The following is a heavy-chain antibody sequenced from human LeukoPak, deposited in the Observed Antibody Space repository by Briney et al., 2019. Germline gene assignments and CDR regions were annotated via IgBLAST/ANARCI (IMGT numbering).Heavy chain of an antibody. CDR1: GGSISTHY. D-gene: IGHD6-13*01. CDR2: FYHTGST. V-gene: IGHV4-59*11. Sequence: SETLSLTCTVSGGSISTHYWSWIRQPPGRGLEWIGYFYHTGSTNLHPSLKSRVTISVDTSKNQFSLKLSSVTAADTAVYYCARRGVSGSWYFFDYWGQGTLITVSS. J-gene: IGHJ4*02. CDR3: ARRGVSGSWYFFDY.